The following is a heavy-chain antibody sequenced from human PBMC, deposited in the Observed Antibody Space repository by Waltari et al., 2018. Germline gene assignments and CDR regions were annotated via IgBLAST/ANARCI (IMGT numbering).Heavy chain of an antibody. CDR3: ARKNSGYDSYYYGMDV. CDR1: GYSISSGYY. V-gene: IGHV4-38-2*01. J-gene: IGHJ6*02. Sequence: QVQLQESGPGLVKPSETLSLTCAVSGYSISSGYYWGWIRQPPGKGLEWIGSIYHSGSTYYNPSLKSRVTISVDTSKNQFSLKLSSVTAADTAVYYCARKNSGYDSYYYGMDVWGQGTTVTVSS. D-gene: IGHD5-12*01. CDR2: IYHSGST.